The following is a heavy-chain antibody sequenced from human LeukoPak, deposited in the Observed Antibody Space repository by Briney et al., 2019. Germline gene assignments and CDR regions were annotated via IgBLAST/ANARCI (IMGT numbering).Heavy chain of an antibody. CDR2: ISYDGSNK. CDR1: GFTFSSYA. D-gene: IGHD4-11*01. V-gene: IGHV3-30-3*01. Sequence: GGSLKLSCAASGFTFSSYAMHWVRQAPGKGLEWVAVISYDGSNKYYADSVKGRFTISRDNSKNTLYLQMNSLRAEDTAVYYCARVNHDHSNTGGFDYWGQGTLVTVSS. J-gene: IGHJ4*02. CDR3: ARVNHDHSNTGGFDY.